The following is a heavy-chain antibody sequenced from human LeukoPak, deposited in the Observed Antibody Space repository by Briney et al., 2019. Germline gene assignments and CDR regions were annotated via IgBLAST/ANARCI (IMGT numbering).Heavy chain of an antibody. J-gene: IGHJ3*02. Sequence: SQTLSLTCTVSGGSISSGSYYWSWIRRPVGKGLEWIGRIYTSGSTNYNPSLKSRVTISVDTSKNQFSLKLSSVTAADTAVYYCARGGYSYGYVEDAFDIWGQGTMVTVSS. CDR1: GGSISSGSYY. CDR3: ARGGYSYGYVEDAFDI. D-gene: IGHD5-18*01. V-gene: IGHV4-61*02. CDR2: IYTSGST.